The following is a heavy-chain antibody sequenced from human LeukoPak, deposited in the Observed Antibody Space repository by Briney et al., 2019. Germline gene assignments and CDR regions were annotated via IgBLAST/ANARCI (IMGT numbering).Heavy chain of an antibody. V-gene: IGHV1-18*01. Sequence: GASVKVSCKASGYTLTSYGISWVRQAPGQGLEWMGWISAYNGNTNYAQKLQGRVTMTTDTSTTTAYMDLRSLRSDDTAVYYCARDTRDYYDSSGYPLFDYWAREPWSPSPQ. CDR1: GYTLTSYG. CDR2: ISAYNGNT. D-gene: IGHD3-22*01. J-gene: IGHJ4*02. CDR3: ARDTRDYYDSSGYPLFDY.